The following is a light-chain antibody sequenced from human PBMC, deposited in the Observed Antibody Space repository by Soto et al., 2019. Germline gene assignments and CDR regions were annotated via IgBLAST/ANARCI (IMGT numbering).Light chain of an antibody. J-gene: IGLJ1*01. CDR2: SNN. Sequence: QSVLTQPPSASGTPGQRVTISCSGSRSNIGSNPVNWYQQLPGTAPKLLIDSNNQRPSGVPDRFSGSRSGTSASLAISGLQSEDEADYYCAAWDDSLYGRVFGTGTKVTVI. CDR3: AAWDDSLYGRV. CDR1: RSNIGSNP. V-gene: IGLV1-44*01.